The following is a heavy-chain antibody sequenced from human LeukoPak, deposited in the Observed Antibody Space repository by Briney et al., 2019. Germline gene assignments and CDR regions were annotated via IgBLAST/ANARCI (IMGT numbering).Heavy chain of an antibody. J-gene: IGHJ4*02. CDR2: IYHSGST. D-gene: IGHD2-21*02. CDR3: ARDQAYCGGDCYFDF. CDR1: GGSISSYF. Sequence: SETLSLTCTVSGGSISSYFCSWIRQPPGKGLEWIGSIYHSGSTDYNPSLKSRVTISVDTSKNQFSLKLRSVTAADTAVYYCARDQAYCGGDCYFDFWGQGTLVTVSS. V-gene: IGHV4-38-2*02.